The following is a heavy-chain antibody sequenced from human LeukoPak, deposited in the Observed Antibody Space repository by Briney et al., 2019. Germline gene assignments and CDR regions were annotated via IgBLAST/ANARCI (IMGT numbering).Heavy chain of an antibody. CDR1: GFTFSKYS. J-gene: IGHJ3*01. V-gene: IGHV3-48*01. Sequence: GGSLRLSCETSGFTFSKYSMNWVRQAPGKGLEWVSYIGSSSSTIHYADSVKGRFTFSRDNAKNSLYLQMNSLTAEDTAVCYCARDLSQDSLSGYLDAFDLWGQGTMVTVSS. D-gene: IGHD3-3*01. CDR3: ARDLSQDSLSGYLDAFDL. CDR2: IGSSSSTI.